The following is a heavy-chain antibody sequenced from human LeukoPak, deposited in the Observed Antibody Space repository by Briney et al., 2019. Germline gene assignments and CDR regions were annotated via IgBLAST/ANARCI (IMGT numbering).Heavy chain of an antibody. Sequence: PGWSLRLSCAASVFTFSNYAVDWVRQAPGKGLEYLSAISSNGESTFYVYAVKGRFTSTKDNSNNTLYLQMGSLRAEDTAVYYCARANGRDGFDIWGQGTMVTVSS. D-gene: IGHD2-8*01. J-gene: IGHJ3*02. CDR1: VFTFSNYA. V-gene: IGHV3-64*01. CDR2: ISSNGEST. CDR3: ARANGRDGFDI.